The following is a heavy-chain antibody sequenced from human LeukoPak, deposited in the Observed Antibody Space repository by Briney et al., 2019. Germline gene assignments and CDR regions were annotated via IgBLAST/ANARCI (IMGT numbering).Heavy chain of an antibody. CDR1: GGSFSGYY. J-gene: IGHJ3*02. Sequence: SETLFLTCAVYGGSFSGYYWSWIRQPPGKGLEWIGEINHSGSTNYNPSLKSRVTISVDTSKNQFSLNLSSVTATDTAVYYCARHTRPGYGGSENAFDIWGQGTMVTVSS. D-gene: IGHD5-12*01. CDR3: ARHTRPGYGGSENAFDI. CDR2: INHSGST. V-gene: IGHV4-34*01.